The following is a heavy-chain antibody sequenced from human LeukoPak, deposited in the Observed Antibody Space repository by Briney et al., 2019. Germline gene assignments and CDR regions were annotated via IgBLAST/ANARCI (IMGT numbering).Heavy chain of an antibody. CDR2: ISWNSGSI. D-gene: IGHD5-18*01. J-gene: IGHJ6*03. CDR3: AKGAMVRNYYYYMDV. CDR1: AFTFDDYA. Sequence: GRSLRLSCAASAFTFDDYAMHWVRQAPGKGLEWVSGISWNSGSIGYADSVKGRFTISRDNAKNSLYLQMNSLRAEDMALYYCAKGAMVRNYYYYMDVWGKGTTVTVSS. V-gene: IGHV3-9*03.